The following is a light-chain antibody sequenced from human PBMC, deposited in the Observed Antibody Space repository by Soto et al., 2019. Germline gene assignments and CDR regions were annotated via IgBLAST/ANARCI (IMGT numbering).Light chain of an antibody. CDR2: DVT. CDR1: SSDVGTYNS. Sequence: QSALTQPRSVSGSPRQSVTISCTGTSSDVGTYNSVSWYQQYPGKGPKLVLYDVTKRPSGVPGRFSGSKSGNTASLTISDLQIEDEADYHCCAYAGSYTLLFGGGTKLTVL. J-gene: IGLJ2*01. V-gene: IGLV2-11*01. CDR3: CAYAGSYTLL.